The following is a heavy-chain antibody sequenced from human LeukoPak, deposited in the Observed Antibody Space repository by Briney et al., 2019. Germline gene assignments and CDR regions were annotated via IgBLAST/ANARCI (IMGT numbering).Heavy chain of an antibody. Sequence: PAASVKVSCKASGYTFTGYYMHWVRQAPGQGLEWMGWINPNSGGTNYAQKFQGRVTMTRDTSISTAYMELSRLRSDDTAVYYCARVYHSSIAARSYDYWGQGTLVTVSS. CDR3: ARVYHSSIAARSYDY. CDR1: GYTFTGYY. J-gene: IGHJ4*02. D-gene: IGHD6-6*01. V-gene: IGHV1-2*02. CDR2: INPNSGGT.